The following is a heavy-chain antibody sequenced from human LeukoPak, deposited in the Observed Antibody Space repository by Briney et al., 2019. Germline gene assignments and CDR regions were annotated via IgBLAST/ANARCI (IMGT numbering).Heavy chain of an antibody. CDR2: IYYSGST. V-gene: IGHV4-39*01. J-gene: IGHJ5*02. Sequence: KTSETLSLTCTVSGGSISSSSYYWGWIRQPPGKGLEWIGSIYYSGSTYYNPSLKSRVTISVDTSKNQFSLKLSSVTAADTAVYYCARAYYYDSSGYYYGHDWFDPWGQGTLVTVSS. CDR1: GGSISSSSYY. CDR3: ARAYYYDSSGYYYGHDWFDP. D-gene: IGHD3-22*01.